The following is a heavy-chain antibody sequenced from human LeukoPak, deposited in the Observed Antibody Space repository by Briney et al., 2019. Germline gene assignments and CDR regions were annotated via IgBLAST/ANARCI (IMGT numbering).Heavy chain of an antibody. Sequence: ASVKVSCKASGYTFTSYDINWVRQATGQGLEWMGWMNPNSGNTGYAQKFQGRVTMTRNTSISTAYMELSSLKASDTAMYYCARQLNVDTAPIGVWGQGTLVTVSS. CDR3: ARQLNVDTAPIGV. V-gene: IGHV1-8*01. CDR1: GYTFTSYD. CDR2: MNPNSGNT. J-gene: IGHJ4*02. D-gene: IGHD5-18*01.